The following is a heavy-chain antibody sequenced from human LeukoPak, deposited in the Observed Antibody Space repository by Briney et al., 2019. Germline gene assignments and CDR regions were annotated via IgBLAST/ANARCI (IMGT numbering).Heavy chain of an antibody. CDR3: AATSGWFLPFDP. Sequence: SETLSLTCTVSGGSISSYYWSWIRQPPGKGLEWIGYISYSGSTNYNPSLKSRVTISVDTSKNQFSLRLSSVTAADTGVYYCAATSGWFLPFDPWGQGTLVTVSS. CDR1: GGSISSYY. CDR2: ISYSGST. J-gene: IGHJ5*02. V-gene: IGHV4-59*01. D-gene: IGHD6-19*01.